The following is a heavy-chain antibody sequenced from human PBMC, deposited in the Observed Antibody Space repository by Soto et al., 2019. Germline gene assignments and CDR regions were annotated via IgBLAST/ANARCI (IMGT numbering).Heavy chain of an antibody. CDR1: GYTFTSYY. CDR3: AKVRDYYGSGSYYNSDYYYYYGMDV. Sequence: ASVKVSCKASGYTFTSYYMHWVRQAPGQGLEWMGIINPSGGSTSYAQKFQGRVTMTRDTSTSTVYMELSSLRSEDTAVYYCAKVRDYYGSGSYYNSDYYYYYGMDVWGQGTTVTVSS. D-gene: IGHD3-10*01. J-gene: IGHJ6*02. V-gene: IGHV1-46*01. CDR2: INPSGGST.